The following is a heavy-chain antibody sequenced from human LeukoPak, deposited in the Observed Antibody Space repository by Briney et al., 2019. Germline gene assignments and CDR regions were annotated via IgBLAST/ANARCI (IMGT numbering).Heavy chain of an antibody. D-gene: IGHD3-22*01. Sequence: PGGSLRLSCAASGFTFSSNWMDWVRQAPGKGLVWVSRINSDGSSTSYADSVKGRFTIARDNAKNTLYLQMNSLRAEDTAVYYCTSGYSHWGQGTLVTVSS. CDR2: INSDGSST. V-gene: IGHV3-74*01. CDR1: GFTFSSNW. CDR3: TSGYSH. J-gene: IGHJ4*02.